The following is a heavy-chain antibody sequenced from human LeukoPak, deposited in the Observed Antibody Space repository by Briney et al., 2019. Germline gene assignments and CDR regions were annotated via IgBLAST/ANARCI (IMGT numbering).Heavy chain of an antibody. CDR1: GDSVSSNSAA. V-gene: IGHV6-1*01. J-gene: IGHJ4*02. D-gene: IGHD3-16*01. Sequence: QTLSLTCAISGDSVSSNSAAWHWIRQSPSRGLEWLGRTYYRSKWYNDYTVSVKSRISINPDTSKNQFSLQLKSVTPEDTAIYYCARFDYGAPDYWGQGTLVTVSS. CDR2: TYYRSKWYN. CDR3: ARFDYGAPDY.